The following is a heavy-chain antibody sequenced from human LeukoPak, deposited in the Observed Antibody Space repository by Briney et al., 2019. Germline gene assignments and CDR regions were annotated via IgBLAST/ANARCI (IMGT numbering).Heavy chain of an antibody. CDR1: GGSISFTHYY. V-gene: IGHV4-39*07. CDR2: IYYSGST. CDR3: ARDLAGELLSFDY. D-gene: IGHD1-26*01. J-gene: IGHJ4*02. Sequence: PSETLSLTCTVSGGSISFTHYYWGWIRQPPGKGLEWIGTIYYSGSTYYNPSLKSRVTISVDTSKKQFSLKLSSVTAADTAVYYCARDLAGELLSFDYWGQGTLVTVSS.